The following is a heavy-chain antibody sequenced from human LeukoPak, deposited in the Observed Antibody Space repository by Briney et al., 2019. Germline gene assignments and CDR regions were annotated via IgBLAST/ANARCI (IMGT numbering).Heavy chain of an antibody. CDR3: ARARDFWSSYEPNYEY. V-gene: IGHV1-18*01. D-gene: IGHD3-3*01. Sequence: GASVKVSCKASGYTFNSYYINWVRQAPGQGLEWMGWINAYNGKTLYTQELQGRVTMTIDTSTTTAYMELRRLRSDDTAVYYCARARDFWSSYEPNYEYWGEGTLV. CDR2: INAYNGKT. CDR1: GYTFNSYY. J-gene: IGHJ4*02.